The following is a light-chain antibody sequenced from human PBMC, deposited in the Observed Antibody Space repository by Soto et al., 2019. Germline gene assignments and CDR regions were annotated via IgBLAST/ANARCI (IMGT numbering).Light chain of an antibody. J-gene: IGKJ3*01. CDR2: AAS. Sequence: DIQMTQSPSTLSSSLGDRVTITCRASQSISNRLAWYQQKPGKAPKLLIYAASSLQSGVPSRFSGSGSGTDFTITISSLKKEDCATYYCQQANSFTPLFGPGTKVDIK. CDR3: QQANSFTPL. CDR1: QSISNR. V-gene: IGKV1-12*01.